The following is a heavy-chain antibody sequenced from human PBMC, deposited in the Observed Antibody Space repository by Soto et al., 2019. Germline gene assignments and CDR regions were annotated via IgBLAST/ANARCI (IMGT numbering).Heavy chain of an antibody. J-gene: IGHJ6*03. CDR3: ARDQAVTSYYYYMDV. Sequence: QVQLVESGGGVVQPGRSLRLSCAASGFTFSSYGMHWVRQAPGKGLEWVAVIWYDGSNKYYADSVKGRFTISRDNSKNTQYLQMNSMRAETTALYCCARDQAVTSYYYYMDVWGKGTTVTVSS. CDR1: GFTFSSYG. CDR2: IWYDGSNK. V-gene: IGHV3-33*01. D-gene: IGHD4-17*01.